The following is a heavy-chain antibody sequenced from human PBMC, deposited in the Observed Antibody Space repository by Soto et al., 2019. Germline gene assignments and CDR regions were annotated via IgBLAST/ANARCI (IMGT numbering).Heavy chain of an antibody. CDR1: GGSISSSSYY. CDR3: ARDYYDILTGYYTFDY. V-gene: IGHV4-39*02. J-gene: IGHJ4*02. CDR2: IYYSGST. Sequence: SSETLSLTCTVSGGSISSSSYYWGWIRQPPGKGLEWIGSIYYSGSTYYNPSLKSRVTISVDTSKNQFSLKLSSVTAADTAVYYCARDYYDILTGYYTFDYWGQGTLVTVSS. D-gene: IGHD3-9*01.